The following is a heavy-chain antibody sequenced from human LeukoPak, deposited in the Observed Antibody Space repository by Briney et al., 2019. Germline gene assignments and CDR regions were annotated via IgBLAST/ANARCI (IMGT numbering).Heavy chain of an antibody. V-gene: IGHV4-34*01. CDR3: ARHRRYCSGGSCKDYYGMDV. Sequence: ETLSLTCAVYGGSFSGYYWSWIRQPPGKGLEWIGEINHSGSTNYNPSLKSRVTISVDTSKNQFSLKLSSVTAADTAVYYCARHRRYCSGGSCKDYYGMDVWGKGTTVTVSS. CDR2: INHSGST. D-gene: IGHD2-15*01. J-gene: IGHJ6*04. CDR1: GGSFSGYY.